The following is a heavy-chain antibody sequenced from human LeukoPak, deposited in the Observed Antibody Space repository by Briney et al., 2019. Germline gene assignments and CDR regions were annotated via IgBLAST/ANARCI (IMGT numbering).Heavy chain of an antibody. CDR1: GYTFTGYY. J-gene: IGHJ6*03. D-gene: IGHD1-26*01. CDR2: INPNSGGT. V-gene: IGHV1-2*02. Sequence: GASVKVSCKASGYTFTGYYMHWVRQAPGQGLEWMGWINPNSGGTNYAQKFQGRVTMTRDTSISTAYMELSRLRSDDTAVYYCASRRIIVGATKDWFYYYMDVWGKGTTVTVSS. CDR3: ASRRIIVGATKDWFYYYMDV.